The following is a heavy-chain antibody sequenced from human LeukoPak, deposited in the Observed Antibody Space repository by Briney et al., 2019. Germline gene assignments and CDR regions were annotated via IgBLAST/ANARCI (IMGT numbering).Heavy chain of an antibody. CDR2: IYTSGST. CDR3: ARNIPARPQDY. V-gene: IGHV4-61*02. J-gene: IGHJ4*02. D-gene: IGHD6-6*01. Sequence: SETLSFTCTVSGGSISSGNYYWSWIRQPAGKGLEWIGRIYTSGSTNYNPSLKSRVTISVDTSKNQFSLKLSSVTAADTAVYYCARNIPARPQDYWGQGTLVTVSS. CDR1: GGSISSGNYY.